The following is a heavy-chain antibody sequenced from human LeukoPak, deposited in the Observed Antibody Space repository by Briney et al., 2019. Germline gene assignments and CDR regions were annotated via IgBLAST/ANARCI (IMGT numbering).Heavy chain of an antibody. Sequence: GESRKISCKGSGFSFTSYWIGWVRQMPGKGLEYMGIIYPADSDTRYSPSFQGQVTISADKSISTAYLQWSSLKASDTAMYYCARPGQLGEYTPYYFDFWGQGTLVTVSS. CDR1: GFSFTSYW. CDR2: IYPADSDT. V-gene: IGHV5-51*01. J-gene: IGHJ4*02. CDR3: ARPGQLGEYTPYYFDF. D-gene: IGHD3-16*01.